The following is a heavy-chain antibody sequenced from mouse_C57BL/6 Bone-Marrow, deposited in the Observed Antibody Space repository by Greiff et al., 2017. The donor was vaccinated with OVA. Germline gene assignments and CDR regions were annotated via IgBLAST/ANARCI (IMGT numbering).Heavy chain of an antibody. V-gene: IGHV1-22*01. D-gene: IGHD2-1*01. J-gene: IGHJ2*01. CDR3: AIVWSYYGNLDY. CDR2: INPNNGGN. CDR1: GYTFTEYN. Sequence: VQLKESGPELVKPGASVTMSCKASGYTFTEYNMHWVKQSHGKSLEWIGYINPNNGGNSYNQKFKGKATLTVNKSSSTAYMELRSLTSEDSAVYYCAIVWSYYGNLDYWGQGTTLTVSS.